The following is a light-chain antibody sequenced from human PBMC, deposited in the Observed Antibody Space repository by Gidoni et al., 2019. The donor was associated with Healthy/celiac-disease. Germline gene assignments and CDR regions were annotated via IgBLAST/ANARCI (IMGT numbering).Light chain of an antibody. V-gene: IGLV1-40*01. CDR3: QSYDSSRSYV. CDR1: SFNIGAGYD. CDR2: GNS. Sequence: QSVLTQPPSVSGAPGQRVTISCTGSSFNIGAGYDVHWYQQLPGTAPKLLIYGNSNRPSGVPDRFSGSKSGTSASLAITGLQAEDEADYYCQSYDSSRSYVFGTGTKVTVL. J-gene: IGLJ1*01.